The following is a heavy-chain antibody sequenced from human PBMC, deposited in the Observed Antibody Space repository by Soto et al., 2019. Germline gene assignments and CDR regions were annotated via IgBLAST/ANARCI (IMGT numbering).Heavy chain of an antibody. J-gene: IGHJ4*02. D-gene: IGHD3-3*01. Sequence: ASVKVSCKASGYTFTSYAMHWVRQAPGQRLEWMGWINAGNGNTKYSQKFQGRVTMTTDTSTSTAYMELRSLRSDDTAVYYCARPYDFWSGYYDYWGQGTLVTVSS. CDR2: INAGNGNT. CDR3: ARPYDFWSGYYDY. CDR1: GYTFTSYA. V-gene: IGHV1-3*01.